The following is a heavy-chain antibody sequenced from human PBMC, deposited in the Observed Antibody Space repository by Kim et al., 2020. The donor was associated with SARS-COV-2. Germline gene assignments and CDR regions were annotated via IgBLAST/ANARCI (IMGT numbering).Heavy chain of an antibody. V-gene: IGHV2-5*02. CDR3: AHKYTEYSIGGYSPGYFQH. D-gene: IGHD6-19*01. Sequence: SGPTLVKPTQTLTLTCTFSGFSLDTSGVAVGWIRQPPGEALEWLALIYWDDTKRYSPSLKSRLTITKDTSKNQVVLTMTNLDPEDTATYYCAHKYTEYSIGGYSPGYFQHWGQGTLVTVSS. CDR1: GFSLDTSGVA. J-gene: IGHJ1*01. CDR2: IYWDDTK.